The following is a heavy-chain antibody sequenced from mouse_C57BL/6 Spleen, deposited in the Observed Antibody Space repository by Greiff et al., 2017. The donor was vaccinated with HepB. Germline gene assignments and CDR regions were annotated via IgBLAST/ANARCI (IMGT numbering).Heavy chain of an antibody. CDR2: ISGGGGNT. CDR3: ARRYGSSSRYFDV. J-gene: IGHJ1*03. V-gene: IGHV5-9*01. CDR1: GFTFSSYT. Sequence: EVNVVESGGGLVKPGGSLKLSCAASGFTFSSYTMSWVRQTPEKRLEWVATISGGGGNTYYPDSVKGRFTISRDNAKNTLYLQMSSLRSEDTALYYCARRYGSSSRYFDVWGTGTTVTVSS. D-gene: IGHD1-1*01.